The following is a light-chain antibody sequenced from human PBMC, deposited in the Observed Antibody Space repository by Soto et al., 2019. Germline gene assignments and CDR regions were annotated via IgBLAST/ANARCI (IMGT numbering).Light chain of an antibody. V-gene: IGKV3-20*01. CDR2: GAS. CDR3: QQYGSSPPLT. CDR1: QSVSNNY. Sequence: EIVLMQSPGTLSLSPGERATLSCRASQSVSNNYVAWYQQKPGQAPRLLIAGASSRATGIPDRFSGSGSGTDFTLTISRLEPEDFAAYYCQQYGSSPPLTFGGGTKVEIK. J-gene: IGKJ4*01.